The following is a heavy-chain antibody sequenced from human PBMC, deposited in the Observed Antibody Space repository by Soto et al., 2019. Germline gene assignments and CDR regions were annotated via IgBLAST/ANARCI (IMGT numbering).Heavy chain of an antibody. Sequence: EGSLRLSCAASGFTFSIYSMNWVRHAPGKGLEWVSSISSSSSYIYYADSVKGRFTISRDNAKNSLYLQMNSLRAEDTAVYYCAREVEMATIAYFDYWGQGTLVTVSS. V-gene: IGHV3-21*01. CDR3: AREVEMATIAYFDY. J-gene: IGHJ4*02. D-gene: IGHD5-12*01. CDR1: GFTFSIYS. CDR2: ISSSSSYI.